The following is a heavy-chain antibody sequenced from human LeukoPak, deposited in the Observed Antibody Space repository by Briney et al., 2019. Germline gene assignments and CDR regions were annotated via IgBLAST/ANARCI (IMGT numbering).Heavy chain of an antibody. CDR1: GYTFYNFY. D-gene: IGHD1-14*01. V-gene: IGHV1-2*02. CDR2: INGNDGST. CDR3: ARDEGSTYNQLDY. Sequence: VASVKVSCKASGYTFYNFYIHWVRQAPGQGPEWMGWINGNDGSTNYAQKFQGRVTMTRVTAISTVYMDLSGLRPDDTAIYYCARDEGSTYNQLDYWGQGTLVTVSS. J-gene: IGHJ4*02.